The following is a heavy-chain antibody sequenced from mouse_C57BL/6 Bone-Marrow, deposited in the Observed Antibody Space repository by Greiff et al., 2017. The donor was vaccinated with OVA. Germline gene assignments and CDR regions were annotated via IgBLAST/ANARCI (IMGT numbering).Heavy chain of an antibody. CDR2: ISYSGST. Sequence: EVKLQESGPGMVKPSQSLSLTCTVTGYSITSGYDWHWIRHFPGNKLEWMGYISYSGSTNYNPSLKSRISITHDTSKNHFFLKLNSVTTEDTATYYCARGGPRGFAYWGQGTLVTVSA. CDR3: ARGGPRGFAY. CDR1: GYSITSGYD. J-gene: IGHJ3*01. D-gene: IGHD3-3*01. V-gene: IGHV3-1*01.